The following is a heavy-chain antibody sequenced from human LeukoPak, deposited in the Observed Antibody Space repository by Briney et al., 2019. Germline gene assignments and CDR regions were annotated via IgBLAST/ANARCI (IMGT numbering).Heavy chain of an antibody. Sequence: SVKVSCKASGYTFTSYAISWVRQAPGQGLEWMGGIIPIFGTANYAQKFQGRVTITADESTSTAYMELSSLRSEDTAVYYCVRDRHYYDSSGYYYAYFDYWGQGTLVTVSS. CDR1: GYTFTSYA. V-gene: IGHV1-69*13. CDR3: VRDRHYYDSSGYYYAYFDY. CDR2: IIPIFGTA. D-gene: IGHD3-22*01. J-gene: IGHJ4*02.